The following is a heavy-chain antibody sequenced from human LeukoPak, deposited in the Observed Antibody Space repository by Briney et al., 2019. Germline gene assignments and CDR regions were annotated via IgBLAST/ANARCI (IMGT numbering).Heavy chain of an antibody. CDR2: IFPGDSET. CDR3: ARHSGVGATDY. D-gene: IGHD3-3*01. Sequence: GESLKTSCKGSGYSFTTYWIAWVRQMPGKGLEWMGIIFPGDSETRYSPSFQGQVIISADKSITTAYLQLSSLKASDTAMYYCARHSGVGATDYWGQGTLVTVSS. CDR1: GYSFTTYW. V-gene: IGHV5-51*01. J-gene: IGHJ4*02.